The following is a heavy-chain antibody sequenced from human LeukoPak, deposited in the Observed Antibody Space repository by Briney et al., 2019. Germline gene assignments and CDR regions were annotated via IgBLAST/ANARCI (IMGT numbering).Heavy chain of an antibody. D-gene: IGHD3-3*01. CDR3: ARDQVRGPVLRFLEWLPEDDY. V-gene: IGHV1-2*02. Sequence: SVKVSCKASGYTFTGYYMHWVRQAPGQGLEWMGWINPNSGGTNYAQKFQGRVTMTRDTSISTAYMELSRLRSDDTAVYYCARDQVRGPVLRFLEWLPEDDYWGQGTLVTVSS. CDR2: INPNSGGT. CDR1: GYTFTGYY. J-gene: IGHJ4*02.